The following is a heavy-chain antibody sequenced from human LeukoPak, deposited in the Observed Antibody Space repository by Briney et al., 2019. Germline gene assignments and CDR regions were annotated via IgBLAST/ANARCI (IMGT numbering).Heavy chain of an antibody. D-gene: IGHD5-12*01. CDR3: ARAPDSDSGYDYFDY. J-gene: IGHJ4*02. V-gene: IGHV5-10-1*01. CDR2: IDPSDSYT. CDR1: RYTFTNHW. Sequence: GESQRISCKGSRYTFTNHWIGWVRQMPGKGLEWMGKIDPSDSYTNYSPSFQGHVTISADKSISTAYLQWSSLKASDTAMYYCARAPDSDSGYDYFDYWGQGTLVTVSS.